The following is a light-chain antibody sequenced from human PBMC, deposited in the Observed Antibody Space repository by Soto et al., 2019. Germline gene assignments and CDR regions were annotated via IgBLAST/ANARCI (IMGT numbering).Light chain of an antibody. V-gene: IGKV3-11*01. CDR1: PSVSIF. CDR2: DAS. J-gene: IGKJ1*01. Sequence: ETVLTQSPATLSLSPGERATLSCRASPSVSIFLAWYQQKPGQAPRLLMYDASTRATGIPARFSGRGSGTDFTLTISSLEPEDSAVYYCQQRNNWPWTFGQGTKVEIK. CDR3: QQRNNWPWT.